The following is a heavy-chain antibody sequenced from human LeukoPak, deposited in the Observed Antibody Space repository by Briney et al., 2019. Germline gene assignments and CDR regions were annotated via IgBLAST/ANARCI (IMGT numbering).Heavy chain of an antibody. J-gene: IGHJ5*02. CDR2: IYYSGST. CDR1: GGSISRYY. Sequence: SETLSLTCIVSGGSISRYYWSWIRQPPGKGLEWIGYIYYSGSTNYNPPLKSRVTISADTSKNQFSLKLSSVTAADTAVYYCARHNSRYPFDPWGQGTLVTVSS. D-gene: IGHD1-1*01. V-gene: IGHV4-59*01. CDR3: ARHNSRYPFDP.